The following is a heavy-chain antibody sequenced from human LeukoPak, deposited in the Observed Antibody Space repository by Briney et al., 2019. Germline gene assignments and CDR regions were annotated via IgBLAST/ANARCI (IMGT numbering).Heavy chain of an antibody. CDR3: AKDQQLEPFDY. CDR1: GFTFSTYG. CDR2: LQYDGSDK. Sequence: GGSLRLSCAASGFTFSTYGMHWVRQAPGKGLEWVAFLQYDGSDKYYADSVKGRFTISRDNSKNTLFLQMSSLRAEDTAVYYCAKDQQLEPFDYWGQGTLVTVSS. V-gene: IGHV3-30*02. J-gene: IGHJ4*02. D-gene: IGHD1-1*01.